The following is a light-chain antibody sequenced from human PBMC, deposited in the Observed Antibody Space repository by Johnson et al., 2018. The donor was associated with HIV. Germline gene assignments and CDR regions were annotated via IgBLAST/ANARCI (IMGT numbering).Light chain of an antibody. CDR1: SSNIGNNY. CDR3: GTWDSSLSAGIV. Sequence: QSVLTQPPSVSAAPGQKVTISCSGSSSNIGNNYVSWYQQLPGTAPKLLIYDNNTRPSGIPDRFSGSKSGTSATLGITGLQTGDEADYYCGTWDSSLSAGIVFGTGTKVTVL. J-gene: IGLJ1*01. CDR2: DNN. V-gene: IGLV1-51*01.